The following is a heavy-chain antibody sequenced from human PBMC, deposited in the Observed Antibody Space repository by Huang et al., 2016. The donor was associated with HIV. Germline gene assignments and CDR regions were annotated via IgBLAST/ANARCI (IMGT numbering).Heavy chain of an antibody. V-gene: IGHV4-34*01. CDR3: ARGQGGYYYYYMDV. CDR1: GGSFSGYY. CDR2: INHSEST. J-gene: IGHJ6*03. Sequence: QVQLQQWGAGLLRPSETLSLPCAVYGGSFSGYYGAWIRQPPGKGLGWIGEINHSESTNYNPSLKSRVTISVDTSRNQFSLTLTSVTAADTAVYYCARGQGGYYYYYMDVWGKGTTVTVSS.